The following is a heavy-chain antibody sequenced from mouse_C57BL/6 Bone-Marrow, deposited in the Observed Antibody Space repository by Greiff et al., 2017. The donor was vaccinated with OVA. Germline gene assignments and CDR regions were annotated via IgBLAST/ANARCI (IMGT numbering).Heavy chain of an antibody. V-gene: IGHV8-12*01. D-gene: IGHD4-1*02. CDR3: ARSPINWAYYFDY. J-gene: IGHJ2*01. Sequence: VKLMESGPGILQSSQTLSLTCSFSGFSLSTSGMGVSWIRQPSGKGLEWLAHIYWDDDKRYNPSLKSRLTISKDTSRNQVFLKITSVDTADTATYYCARSPINWAYYFDYWGQGTTLTVSS. CDR2: IYWDDDK. CDR1: GFSLSTSGMG.